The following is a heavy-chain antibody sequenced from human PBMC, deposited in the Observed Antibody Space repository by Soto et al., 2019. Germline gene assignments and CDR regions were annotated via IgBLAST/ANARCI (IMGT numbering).Heavy chain of an antibody. Sequence: PSETLSLTCTVSGGSISSGDYYWSWIRQPPGKGLEWIGYIYYSGSTYYNPSLKSRVTISVDASKNLFSLKLISVTAADTAVYYCARDQNGSPYFDYWGQGTLVTVSS. J-gene: IGHJ4*02. CDR3: ARDQNGSPYFDY. V-gene: IGHV4-30-4*02. CDR2: IYYSGST. D-gene: IGHD1-26*01. CDR1: GGSISSGDYY.